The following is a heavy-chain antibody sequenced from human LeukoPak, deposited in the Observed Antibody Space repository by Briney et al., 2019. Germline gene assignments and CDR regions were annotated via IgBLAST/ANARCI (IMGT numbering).Heavy chain of an antibody. J-gene: IGHJ4*02. CDR2: ISWNSGSI. CDR1: GFIFDDYA. Sequence: RSGRSLRLSCAASGFIFDDYAMHWVRQAPGKGLEWVSGISWNSGSIGYADSVKGRFTISRDNAKNSLYLQMNSLRAEDTALYYCAKDRDYSSSSSSVDYWGQGTLVTVSS. V-gene: IGHV3-9*01. D-gene: IGHD6-6*01. CDR3: AKDRDYSSSSSSVDY.